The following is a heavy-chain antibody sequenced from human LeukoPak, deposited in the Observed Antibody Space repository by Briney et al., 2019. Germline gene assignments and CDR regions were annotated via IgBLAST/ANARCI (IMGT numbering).Heavy chain of an antibody. D-gene: IGHD3-3*01. CDR3: ARGRVGPEWLLKSLGAFDI. J-gene: IGHJ3*02. Sequence: SETLSLTCAVYGGSFSGYYWSWIRQPPGKGLEWIGEINHSGSTNYNPSLKGRVTISVDTSKNQFSLKLSSVTAADTAVYYCARGRVGPEWLLKSLGAFDIWGQGTMVTVSS. CDR2: INHSGST. CDR1: GGSFSGYY. V-gene: IGHV4-34*01.